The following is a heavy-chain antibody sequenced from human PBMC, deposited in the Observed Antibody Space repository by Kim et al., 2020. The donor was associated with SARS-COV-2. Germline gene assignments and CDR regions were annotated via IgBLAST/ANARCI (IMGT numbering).Heavy chain of an antibody. J-gene: IGHJ4*02. D-gene: IGHD4-17*01. V-gene: IGHV1-3*04. Sequence: ASVKVSCKASGYTFTNFAIHWVRQAPGQSLEAMGWINTGDGNTEYAQKFQGTVTITRDRSASTAYMELSSLTSEDTATYYCARVYGDYANYFDSWGQGTLVTVSS. CDR3: ARVYGDYANYFDS. CDR1: GYTFTNFA. CDR2: INTGDGNT.